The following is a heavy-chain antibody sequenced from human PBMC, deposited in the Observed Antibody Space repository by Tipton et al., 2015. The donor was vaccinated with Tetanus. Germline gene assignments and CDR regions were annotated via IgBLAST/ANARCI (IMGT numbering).Heavy chain of an antibody. CDR3: ARAVRFYYDSSTYYQYYFDS. D-gene: IGHD3-22*01. Sequence: TLSLTCNVSGGSISGSGYFWNWIRQFPGKGLEWIGYIYESGTTHYNPSLKSRVTLSLDMSKNHVSLNLTSVTAADTAVYYCARAVRFYYDSSTYYQYYFDSWGQGTLVTVSS. V-gene: IGHV4-30-2*06. CDR1: GGSISGSGYF. CDR2: IYESGTT. J-gene: IGHJ4*02.